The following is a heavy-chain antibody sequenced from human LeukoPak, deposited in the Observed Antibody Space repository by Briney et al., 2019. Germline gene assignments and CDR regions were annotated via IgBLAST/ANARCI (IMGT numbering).Heavy chain of an antibody. J-gene: IGHJ4*02. D-gene: IGHD1-26*01. CDR1: GFTVSSNY. CDR3: ARGPGYSGSYYDY. Sequence: GGSLRLSCAASGFTVSSNYMSWVRQAPGKGLEWVSVIYSGGSTYYADSVKGRFTISRDNSKNTLYLQMNSLRAEDTAVYYCARGPGYSGSYYDYWGQGTLVTVSS. V-gene: IGHV3-66*01. CDR2: IYSGGST.